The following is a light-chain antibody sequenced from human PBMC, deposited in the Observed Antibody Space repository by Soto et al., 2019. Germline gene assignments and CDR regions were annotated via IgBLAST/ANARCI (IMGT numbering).Light chain of an antibody. V-gene: IGLV1-47*02. Sequence: QSALTQRPSASGTPGQRVTISCSGSSSNIGSSSVYWYQQLPGTAPKLLIYSNNQRPSGVPDRFSGSKSGTSASLAISGLRSEDEADYYCATWDDSLSGVVFGGGTKLTVL. CDR1: SSNIGSSS. CDR2: SNN. CDR3: ATWDDSLSGVV. J-gene: IGLJ2*01.